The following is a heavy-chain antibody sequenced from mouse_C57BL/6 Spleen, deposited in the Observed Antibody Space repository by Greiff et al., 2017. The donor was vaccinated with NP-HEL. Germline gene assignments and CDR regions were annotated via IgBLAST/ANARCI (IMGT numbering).Heavy chain of an antibody. D-gene: IGHD1-1*01. CDR3: AIKYITRDY. Sequence: VQLQQPGAELVMPGASVKLSCKASGYTFTSYWMHWVKQRPGQGLEWIGEIDPSDSYTNYHQKFKGKSTLTVDKSSSTAYMQLSSLTSEDSAVYYCAIKYITRDYWGQGTTLTVSS. CDR1: GYTFTSYW. CDR2: IDPSDSYT. J-gene: IGHJ2*01. V-gene: IGHV1-69*01.